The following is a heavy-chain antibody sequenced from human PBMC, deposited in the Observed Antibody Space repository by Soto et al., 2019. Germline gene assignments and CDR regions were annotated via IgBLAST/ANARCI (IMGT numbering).Heavy chain of an antibody. CDR2: IIPIFGTA. D-gene: IGHD4-17*01. J-gene: IGHJ6*02. CDR1: GGTFSSYA. CDR3: ASYDYGDYGYYYYGMDV. V-gene: IGHV1-69*13. Sequence: ASVKVSCKASGGTFSSYAISWVRQAPGQGLEWMGGIIPIFGTANYAQKFQGRVTITADESTSTAYMELSSLRSEDTAVYYCASYDYGDYGYYYYGMDVWGQGTTVTVSS.